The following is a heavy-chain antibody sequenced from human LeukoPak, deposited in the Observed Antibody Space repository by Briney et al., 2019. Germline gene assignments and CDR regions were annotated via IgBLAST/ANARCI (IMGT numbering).Heavy chain of an antibody. D-gene: IGHD5-12*01. Sequence: PGGSLRLSCAASGFTFSSYAMSWVRQAPGKGLECVSTISGSGGSTYYADSVKGRFTISRDNSKNTLYLQMNSLRAEDTAVYYCAKSSRQYRGGVDYWGQGSLVTVSS. CDR2: ISGSGGST. J-gene: IGHJ4*02. CDR1: GFTFSSYA. V-gene: IGHV3-23*01. CDR3: AKSSRQYRGGVDY.